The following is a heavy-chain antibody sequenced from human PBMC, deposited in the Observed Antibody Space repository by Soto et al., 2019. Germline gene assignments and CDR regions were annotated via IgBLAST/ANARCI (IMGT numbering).Heavy chain of an antibody. J-gene: IGHJ5*02. CDR2: IYYSGST. CDR3: ARWAYLVYSRSPGRWGAP. D-gene: IGHD6-6*01. Sequence: PATLSLTYSVSGCSIRSYYWSGFRQPPGKGLEWIGYIYYSGSTNYNPSLKSRVTISVDTSKNQFSLKLSSVTAADTAVYYCARWAYLVYSRSPGRWGAPWGQGTLVIV. CDR1: GCSIRSYY. V-gene: IGHV4-59*01.